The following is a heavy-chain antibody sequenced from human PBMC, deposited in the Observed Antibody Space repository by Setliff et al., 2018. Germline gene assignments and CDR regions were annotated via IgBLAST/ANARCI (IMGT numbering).Heavy chain of an antibody. Sequence: LRLSCAASGFTFSSYAMSWVRQAPGKGLEWVSAISGSGSHIYYADSVKGRFTSSRDNAKNSLYLQMNSLRADDTAVYYCTRDYGFCSGGSCSYYGMDVWGQGTVVTVSS. CDR3: TRDYGFCSGGSCSYYGMDV. CDR1: GFTFSSYA. D-gene: IGHD2-15*01. V-gene: IGHV3-21*01. CDR2: ISGSGSHI. J-gene: IGHJ6*02.